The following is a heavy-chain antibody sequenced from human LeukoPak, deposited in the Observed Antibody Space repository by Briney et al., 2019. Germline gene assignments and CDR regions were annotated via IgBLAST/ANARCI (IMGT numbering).Heavy chain of an antibody. CDR2: IWYDGSNK. J-gene: IGHJ6*02. CDR1: GFTFSSYG. D-gene: IGHD4-11*01. V-gene: IGHV3-33*01. CDR3: ARAPHYSNYGPYYYGMDV. Sequence: HPGRSLRLSCAASGFTFSSYGMHWVRQAPGKGLEWVAVIWYDGSNKYYADSVKGRFTISRDNSKNTLYLQMNSLRAEDTAVYYCARAPHYSNYGPYYYGMDVWGQGTTVIVSS.